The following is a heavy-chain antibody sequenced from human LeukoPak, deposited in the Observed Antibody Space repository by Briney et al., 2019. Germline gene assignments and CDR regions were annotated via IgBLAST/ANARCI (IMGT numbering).Heavy chain of an antibody. CDR1: GFIFSSFL. CDR2: ISGSDGNT. D-gene: IGHD6-19*01. CDR3: AKDRGEQWLVTSFDY. Sequence: PGGSLRLSCAASGFIFSSFLMSLVRQAPGKGLQWVSTISGSDGNTYYGDSVKGRFTISRDNSKNTLYQQMNSLRAEGTAVYYCAKDRGEQWLVTSFDYWGQGTLVTVSS. J-gene: IGHJ4*02. V-gene: IGHV3-23*01.